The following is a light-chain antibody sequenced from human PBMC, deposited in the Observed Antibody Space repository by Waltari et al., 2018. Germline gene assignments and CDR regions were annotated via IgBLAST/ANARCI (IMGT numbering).Light chain of an antibody. J-gene: IGLJ1*01. CDR2: AVS. V-gene: IGLV2-14*01. CDR1: SSDVGSYDS. CDR3: CSYTSSSVSYV. Sequence: QSALTQPASVSGSPGQSIAISCPGTSSDVGSYDSVSWSQLHPGKAPKLVIYAVSNRPSGVSNRFSGSRSGNTASLTISGLQAEDEADYYCCSYTSSSVSYVFGTGTRVTVL.